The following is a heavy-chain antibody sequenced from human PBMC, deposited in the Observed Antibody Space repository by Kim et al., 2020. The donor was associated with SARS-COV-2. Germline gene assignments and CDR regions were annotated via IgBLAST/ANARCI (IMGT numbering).Heavy chain of an antibody. CDR1: GFTFSNAW. CDR3: TTGSTVTTGFVCDY. J-gene: IGHJ4*02. CDR2: IKSKTDGGTT. D-gene: IGHD4-17*01. Sequence: GGSLRLSCAASGFTFSNAWMSWVRQAPGKGLEWVGRIKSKTDGGTTDYAAPVKGRFTISRDDSKNTLYLQMNSLKTEDTAVYYCTTGSTVTTGFVCDYWGQGTLVTVSS. V-gene: IGHV3-15*01.